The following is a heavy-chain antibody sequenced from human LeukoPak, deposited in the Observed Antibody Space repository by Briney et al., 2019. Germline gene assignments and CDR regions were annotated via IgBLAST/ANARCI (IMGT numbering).Heavy chain of an antibody. V-gene: IGHV4-34*01. Sequence: SETLSLTCAVYGGSFSGYYWSWIRQPPGKGLEWIGEINHSGSTNYNPSLKSRVTISVDTSENQFSLKLSSVTAADTAVYYCAGCIAAAGRDYYYYGMDVWGQGTTVTVSS. CDR2: INHSGST. CDR1: GGSFSGYY. CDR3: AGCIAAAGRDYYYYGMDV. J-gene: IGHJ6*02. D-gene: IGHD6-13*01.